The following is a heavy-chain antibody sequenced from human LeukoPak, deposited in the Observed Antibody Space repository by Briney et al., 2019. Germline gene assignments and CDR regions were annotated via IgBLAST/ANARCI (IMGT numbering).Heavy chain of an antibody. Sequence: SSETLSLTCTVSGGSISSYYWSWIRQPAGKGLEWIGRIYTSGSTNYNPSLKSRVTMSVDTSKNQFSLKLSSVTAADTAVYYCARDRIAARPRGAFDIWGQGTMVTVSS. D-gene: IGHD6-6*01. CDR2: IYTSGST. CDR1: GGSISSYY. J-gene: IGHJ3*02. V-gene: IGHV4-4*07. CDR3: ARDRIAARPRGAFDI.